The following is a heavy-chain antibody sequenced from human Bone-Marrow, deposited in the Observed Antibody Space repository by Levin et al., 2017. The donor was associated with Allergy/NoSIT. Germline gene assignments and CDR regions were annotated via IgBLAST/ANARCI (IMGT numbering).Heavy chain of an antibody. Sequence: GGSLRLSCVASGFDFTGDWMHWVRQVPGKGLVWVSRISPDGSSAKYADSVEGRFSISRDNAKNMVYLQMHSLRAEDTAVYYCVRNREYSIGWYGLADYHHGMDVWGQGTTVTVSS. V-gene: IGHV3-74*01. CDR2: ISPDGSSA. CDR3: VRNREYSIGWYGLADYHHGMDV. D-gene: IGHD6-19*01. J-gene: IGHJ6*02. CDR1: GFDFTGDW.